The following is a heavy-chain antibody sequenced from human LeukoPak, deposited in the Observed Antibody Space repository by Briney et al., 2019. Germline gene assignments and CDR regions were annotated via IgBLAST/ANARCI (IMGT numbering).Heavy chain of an antibody. V-gene: IGHV1-2*02. CDR3: ARATPLITDGVSY. CDR2: INPNSGGT. CDR1: GYSFSGYY. J-gene: IGHJ4*02. D-gene: IGHD2-8*01. Sequence: VASVKVSCKAFGYSFSGYYIHWLRQAPGQGLEWMGWINPNSGGTNFAQKFQGRVTMTRDTSITTASMELRNLRSDDTAVYYCARATPLITDGVSYWGQGTLVTVSS.